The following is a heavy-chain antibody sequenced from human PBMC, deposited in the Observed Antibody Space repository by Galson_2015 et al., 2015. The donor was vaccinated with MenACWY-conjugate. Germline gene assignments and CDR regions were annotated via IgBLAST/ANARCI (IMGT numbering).Heavy chain of an antibody. CDR2: FNPSGGST. J-gene: IGHJ6*02. Sequence: SVKVSCKASGHSFTSYFFHWVRQAPGQGLEWMGMFNPSGGSTSSAPKFQGRLSLATDTSKNSVVLGLTSLISEDTAVYYCAAYTRTDLNYGRATIVDVWGQGTTVIVSS. V-gene: IGHV1-46*01. CDR3: AAYTRTDLNYGRATIVDV. D-gene: IGHD5-12*01. CDR1: GHSFTSYF.